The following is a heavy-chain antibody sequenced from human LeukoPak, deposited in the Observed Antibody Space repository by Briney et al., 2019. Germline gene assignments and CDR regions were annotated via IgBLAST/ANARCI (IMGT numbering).Heavy chain of an antibody. D-gene: IGHD6-13*01. Sequence: ASVKVSCKASGGTFSSYAISWVRQAPGQGLEWMGGIIPIFGTANYAQKFQGRVTITADESTSTAYMELSSLRSEDTAVYYCARGEGVIAAAGTEDYWGQGTLVTVSS. J-gene: IGHJ4*02. V-gene: IGHV1-69*13. CDR3: ARGEGVIAAAGTEDY. CDR1: GGTFSSYA. CDR2: IIPIFGTA.